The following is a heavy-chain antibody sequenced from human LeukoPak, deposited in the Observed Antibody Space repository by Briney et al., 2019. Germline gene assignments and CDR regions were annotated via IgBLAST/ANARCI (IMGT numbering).Heavy chain of an antibody. D-gene: IGHD4-11*01. CDR1: GFTFSSYA. Sequence: GGSLRLSCAASGFTFSSYAMHWVRQAPGKGLEWVAVISYDGSNKYYADSVKGRFTISRDNSKNTLFLQMNSLRTEDTAVYFCAKWGNDYSKFDPWAREPWSPFP. CDR2: ISYDGSNK. CDR3: AKWGNDYSKFDP. J-gene: IGHJ5*02. V-gene: IGHV3-30-3*02.